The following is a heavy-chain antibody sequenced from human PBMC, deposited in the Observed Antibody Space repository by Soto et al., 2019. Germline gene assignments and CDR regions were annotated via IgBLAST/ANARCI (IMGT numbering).Heavy chain of an antibody. V-gene: IGHV4-61*01. CDR2: IYYSGST. CDR1: GGSVSSGSYY. Sequence: SETLSLTCTVSGGSVSSGSYYWSWIRQPPGKGLEWIGYIYYSGSTNYNPSLKSRVTISVDTSKNQFSLKLSSVTAADTAVYYCARDRLAVAGAHYYYYGMDVWGQGTTVTVSS. J-gene: IGHJ6*02. D-gene: IGHD6-19*01. CDR3: ARDRLAVAGAHYYYYGMDV.